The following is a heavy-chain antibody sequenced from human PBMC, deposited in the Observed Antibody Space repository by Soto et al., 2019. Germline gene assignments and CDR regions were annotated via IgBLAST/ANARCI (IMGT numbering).Heavy chain of an antibody. D-gene: IGHD3-22*01. CDR3: ARKDSSSAFDY. V-gene: IGHV5-51*01. Sequence: GESLKISCKGSGYSFTTYWIGWVRQMPGEGLEWMGIIYPGDSDTRYSPSFQGQVTISADKYISTAYLQWSSLKASDTAMYYCARKDSSSAFDYWGQGTLVTVSS. CDR1: GYSFTTYW. CDR2: IYPGDSDT. J-gene: IGHJ4*02.